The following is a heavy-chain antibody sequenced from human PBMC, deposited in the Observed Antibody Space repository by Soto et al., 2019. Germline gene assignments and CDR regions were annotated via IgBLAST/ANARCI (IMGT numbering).Heavy chain of an antibody. CDR1: GGSITSGDYY. Sequence: QVQLQESGPGLVKPSQTLSLTCTISGGSITSGDYYWTWIRQFPGKGLACIAYIYSSGTTHYNPSLKSRATISLDTSNSHGHLEVKSATAADTAVYYCARMGLHLGELSRNWFEPWGQGSLVSVSS. CDR3: ARMGLHLGELSRNWFEP. CDR2: IYSSGTT. D-gene: IGHD3-16*02. J-gene: IGHJ5*02. V-gene: IGHV4-30-4*01.